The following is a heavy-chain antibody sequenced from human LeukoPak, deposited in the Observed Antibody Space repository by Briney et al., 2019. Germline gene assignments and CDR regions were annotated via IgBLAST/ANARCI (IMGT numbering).Heavy chain of an antibody. CDR3: ARGPLLRYFDSLSLDAFDI. D-gene: IGHD3-9*01. Sequence: ASVKVSCKASGYTFTSYGISWVRQAPGQGLEWMGWISAYNGNTNYAQKLQGRVTMTTDTSTSTAYMELRSLRSDDTAVYYCARGPLLRYFDSLSLDAFDIWGQGTIVTVSS. CDR1: GYTFTSYG. V-gene: IGHV1-18*01. J-gene: IGHJ3*02. CDR2: ISAYNGNT.